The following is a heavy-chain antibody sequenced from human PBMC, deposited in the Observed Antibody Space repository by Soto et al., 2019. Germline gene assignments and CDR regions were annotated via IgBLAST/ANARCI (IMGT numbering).Heavy chain of an antibody. CDR3: ASSLLGYCSGGRCYSRPHNLFDP. Sequence: ASVKVSCKASGYTFTGYYMHWVRQAPGQGLEWMGWINPNSGGTNYAQKFQGRVTMTRDTSISTAYMELSRLRSDDTAVYYCASSLLGYCSGGRCYSRPHNLFDPWGQGTLVTVSS. J-gene: IGHJ5*02. D-gene: IGHD2-15*01. CDR1: GYTFTGYY. CDR2: INPNSGGT. V-gene: IGHV1-2*02.